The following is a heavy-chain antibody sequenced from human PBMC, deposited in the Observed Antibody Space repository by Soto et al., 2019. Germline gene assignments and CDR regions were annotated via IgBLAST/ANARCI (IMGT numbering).Heavy chain of an antibody. CDR1: GFTFSSYA. CDR2: ISGSGGST. Sequence: PGGSLRLACAASGFTFSSYAMSWVRQAPGEGLEWVSAISGSGGSTYYADSVKGRFTISRDNSKNTLYLQMNSLRAEDTAVYYCAKGPFLDYYGSENWFDPWGQGTLVTVSS. CDR3: AKGPFLDYYGSENWFDP. J-gene: IGHJ5*02. V-gene: IGHV3-23*01. D-gene: IGHD3-10*01.